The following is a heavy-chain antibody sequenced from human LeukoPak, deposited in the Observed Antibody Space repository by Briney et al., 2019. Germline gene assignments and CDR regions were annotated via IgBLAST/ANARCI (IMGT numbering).Heavy chain of an antibody. V-gene: IGHV3-74*01. CDR1: GFIFSNYW. Sequence: GGSLRLPCAASGFIFSNYWMHWVRQAPGKGLVWVSRIVSDGSSTSNADSVKGRFTITRDNAKNTLYLQMNSLRAEDTAVYYCARGTGLIDYWGQGTLVTVSS. J-gene: IGHJ4*02. CDR3: ARGTGLIDY. D-gene: IGHD2-8*02. CDR2: IVSDGSST.